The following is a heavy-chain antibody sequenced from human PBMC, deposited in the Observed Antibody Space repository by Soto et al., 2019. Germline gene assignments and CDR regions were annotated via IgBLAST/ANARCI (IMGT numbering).Heavy chain of an antibody. CDR2: ISDDGSTS. CDR3: ARGPRVSSTGTGAH. Sequence: GGSLSLSCGASGFTFSAYWMHWVRQVPGKGLTWVSRISDDGSTSTYADSVKGRFVISRDNAKNSLYLEMNTLRADDSGLYYCARGPRVSSTGTGAHWGRGTLVTVSS. V-gene: IGHV3-74*01. J-gene: IGHJ4*02. CDR1: GFTFSAYW. D-gene: IGHD1-1*01.